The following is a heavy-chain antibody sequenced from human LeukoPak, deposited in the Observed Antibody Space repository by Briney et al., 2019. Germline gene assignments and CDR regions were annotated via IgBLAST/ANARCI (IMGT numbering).Heavy chain of an antibody. CDR3: AREGWGYNDGRGSFDY. D-gene: IGHD3-22*01. CDR2: IYYSGST. V-gene: IGHV4-39*02. J-gene: IGHJ4*02. CDR1: GGSISSRSHH. Sequence: SETLSLTCTVSGGSISSRSHHWGWIRQPPGKGLEWIGNIYYSGSTFYNPSLKSRVTISVDTSQEQFSLKLSSVTAADTAVYYCAREGWGYNDGRGSFDYWGQGTLVTVSS.